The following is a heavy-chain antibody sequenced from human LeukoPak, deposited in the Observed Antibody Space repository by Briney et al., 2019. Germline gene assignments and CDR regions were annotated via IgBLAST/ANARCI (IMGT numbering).Heavy chain of an antibody. J-gene: IGHJ5*02. V-gene: IGHV3-33*01. D-gene: IGHD3-3*01. CDR2: IWYDGRNK. Sequence: GGSLRLSCAASGFSFSTYGMHWVRQAPGKGLEWVAVIWYDGRNKYYADSVKGRFSVSRDNSNNTLDLQMSSLRDEDTAVYYCARGGLGYYDVNWFDPWGQGTLVVVSS. CDR1: GFSFSTYG. CDR3: ARGGLGYYDVNWFDP.